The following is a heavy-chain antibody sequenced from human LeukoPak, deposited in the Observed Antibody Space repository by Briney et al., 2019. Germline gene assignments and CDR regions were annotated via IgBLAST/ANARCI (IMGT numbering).Heavy chain of an antibody. J-gene: IGHJ4*02. Sequence: SETLSLTCTVSGGSISSGDYYWRWIRQPPGKGLEWIGYIYYSGSTNYNPSLKSRVTISVDTSKNQFSLKLSSVTAADTAVYYCARVVRGSSGSAYYFDYWGQGTLVTVSS. V-gene: IGHV4-61*08. CDR1: GGSISSGDYY. CDR3: ARVVRGSSGSAYYFDY. CDR2: IYYSGST. D-gene: IGHD3-10*01.